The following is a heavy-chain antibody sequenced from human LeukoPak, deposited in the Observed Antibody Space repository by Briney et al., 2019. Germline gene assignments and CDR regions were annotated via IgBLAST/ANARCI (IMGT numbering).Heavy chain of an antibody. CDR3: AKDQGSGYDYPDAFDI. Sequence: GGSLRLSCAASGFIFSSYGMSWVRQAPGKGLEWVSAISGSGGSTYYADSVKGRFTISRDNSKNTLYLQMNSLRAEDTAVYYCAKDQGSGYDYPDAFDIWGQGTMVTVSS. V-gene: IGHV3-23*01. CDR1: GFIFSSYG. J-gene: IGHJ3*02. D-gene: IGHD5-12*01. CDR2: ISGSGGST.